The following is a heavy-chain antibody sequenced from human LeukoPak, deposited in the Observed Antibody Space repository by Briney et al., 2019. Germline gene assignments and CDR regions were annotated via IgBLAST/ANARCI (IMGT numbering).Heavy chain of an antibody. CDR2: IVGGSGNT. CDR1: GFTFTSSA. D-gene: IGHD1-26*01. V-gene: IGHV1-58*01. J-gene: IGHJ3*02. CDR3: AADSARIVGATHDAFDI. Sequence: SVTVSCKASGFTFTSSAVQWVRQARGQRLEWIGWIVGGSGNTNYAQKFQERVTITRDMSTSTAYMELSSLRSEDTAVYYCAADSARIVGATHDAFDIWGQGTMVTVSS.